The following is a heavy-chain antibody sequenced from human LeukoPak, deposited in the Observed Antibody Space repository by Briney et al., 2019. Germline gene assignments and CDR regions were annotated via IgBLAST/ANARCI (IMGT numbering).Heavy chain of an antibody. V-gene: IGHV1-58*01. CDR1: GFTFTSSA. Sequence: GTSVRVSCKASGFTFTSSAVQWVRQARGQRLEWIGWIVVGSGNTNYAQKFQERVTITRDMSTSTAYMELSSLRSEGTAVYYCAADYGSGSYVDFDYWGQGTLVTVSS. CDR3: AADYGSGSYVDFDY. J-gene: IGHJ4*02. D-gene: IGHD3-10*01. CDR2: IVVGSGNT.